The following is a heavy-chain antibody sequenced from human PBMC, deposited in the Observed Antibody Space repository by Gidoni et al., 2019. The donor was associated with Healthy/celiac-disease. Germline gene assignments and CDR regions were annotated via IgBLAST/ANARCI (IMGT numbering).Heavy chain of an antibody. CDR1: GGSVSSGSYY. D-gene: IGHD3-16*02. J-gene: IGHJ6*02. V-gene: IGHV4-61*01. Sequence: QVQLLESGPGLVKPSETLSLTCTVSGGSVSSGSYYWSWIRQPPGKGLEWIGYIYYSGSTNYNPSLKSRVTISVDTSKNQFSLKLSSVTAADTAVYYCARQYRHYYYYYGMDVWGQGTTVTVSS. CDR2: IYYSGST. CDR3: ARQYRHYYYYYGMDV.